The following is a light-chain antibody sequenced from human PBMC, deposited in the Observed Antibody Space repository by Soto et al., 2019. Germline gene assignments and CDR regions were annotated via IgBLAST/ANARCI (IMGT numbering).Light chain of an antibody. CDR3: ASYTTSSIYV. J-gene: IGLJ1*01. V-gene: IGLV2-14*01. Sequence: QSVLTQPASVSGSPGQSIAISCTGTSSDVGGYSYVSWYQQQPGKAPKLVISDVSNRPSGVSDRFSGSKSGNTAPLTISGLQTEDDADYYCASYTTSSIYVFGTGTMVTVL. CDR1: SSDVGGYSY. CDR2: DVS.